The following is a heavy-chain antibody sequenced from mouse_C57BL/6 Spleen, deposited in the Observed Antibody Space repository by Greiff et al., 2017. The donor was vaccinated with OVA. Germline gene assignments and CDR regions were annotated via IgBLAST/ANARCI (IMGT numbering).Heavy chain of an antibody. Sequence: QVQLQQSGAELVRPGASVTLSCKASGYTFTDYEMHWVKQTPVHGLEWIGAIDPETGGTAYNQKFKGKAILTADKSSSTAYMELRSLTSEDSAVYYCTSPDYYGSSPAWFAYWGQGTLVTVSA. CDR1: GYTFTDYE. V-gene: IGHV1-15*01. CDR3: TSPDYYGSSPAWFAY. J-gene: IGHJ3*01. CDR2: IDPETGGT. D-gene: IGHD1-1*01.